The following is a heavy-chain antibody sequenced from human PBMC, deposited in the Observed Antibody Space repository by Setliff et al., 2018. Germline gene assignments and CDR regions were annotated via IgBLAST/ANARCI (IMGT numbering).Heavy chain of an antibody. Sequence: PSETLSLTCTVSGGSIGLHYWSWIRQAPGKGLEWIGHIFYSDTAKYNPSLESRAAISVDSSKNQFSLRLRSVTAADTAVYYCARDRSTVIRGVTSFFYYYMDVWGGGTTVTVSS. CDR1: GGSIGLHY. CDR2: IFYSDTA. CDR3: ARDRSTVIRGVTSFFYYYMDV. V-gene: IGHV4-59*11. J-gene: IGHJ6*03. D-gene: IGHD3-10*01.